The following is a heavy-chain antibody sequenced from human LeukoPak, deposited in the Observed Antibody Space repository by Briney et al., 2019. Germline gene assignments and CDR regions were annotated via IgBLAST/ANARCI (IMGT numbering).Heavy chain of an antibody. D-gene: IGHD1-14*01. CDR2: LSSGGST. CDR3: ARDSGSGHFDY. Sequence: SETLSLTCSVSGGSISYNYWSWIRQPAGKGLEWIGRLSSGGSTNYSPSLKSRLTISVDRSKNHFSLKLTSATAADTAVYYCARDSGSGHFDYWGQGTLVTVSS. V-gene: IGHV4-4*07. CDR1: GGSISYNY. J-gene: IGHJ4*02.